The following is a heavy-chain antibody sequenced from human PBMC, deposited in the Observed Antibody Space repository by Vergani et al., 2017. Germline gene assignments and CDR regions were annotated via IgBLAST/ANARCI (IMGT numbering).Heavy chain of an antibody. J-gene: IGHJ4*02. V-gene: IGHV5-51*01. Sequence: EVQLVQSGAEVKKPGESLTISCKGSGYSFTSYWIGWVRQMPGKALEWMGIIYPGDSDTRYSPSFQGQVTIPADKSISTAYLQWSSLKASDTAMYYCARLARYSGSWYFYFDYWGQGTLVTVSS. D-gene: IGHD6-13*01. CDR2: IYPGDSDT. CDR1: GYSFTSYW. CDR3: ARLARYSGSWYFYFDY.